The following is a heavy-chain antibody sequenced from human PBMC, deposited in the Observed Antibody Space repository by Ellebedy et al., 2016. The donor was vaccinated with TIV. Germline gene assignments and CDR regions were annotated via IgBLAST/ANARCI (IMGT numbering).Heavy chain of an antibody. V-gene: IGHV1-69*06. CDR1: GGSFSAYL. J-gene: IGHJ4*02. CDR3: SIYCGGDCNYGKDY. CDR2: IIPLFDTT. D-gene: IGHD2-21*02. Sequence: ASVKVSCXLSGGSFSAYLISWVRQAAGQGLEWMGGIIPLFDTTNYAQKFQGRVTITADISTSTAYMDLTGLRSEDTAIYYCSIYCGGDCNYGKDYWGQGTLVTVS.